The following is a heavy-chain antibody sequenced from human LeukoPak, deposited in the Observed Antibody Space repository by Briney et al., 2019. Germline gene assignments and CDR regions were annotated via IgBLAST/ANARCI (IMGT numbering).Heavy chain of an antibody. V-gene: IGHV4-39*07. CDR1: GGSISSSSYY. CDR3: AREWHHVFDY. J-gene: IGHJ4*02. Sequence: ASETLSLTCTVSGGSISSSSYYWGWIRQPPGKGLEWIGCIYYSGSTYYNPSLKSRVTISVDTSKNQFSLRLSSVTAADTAIYYCAREWHHVFDYWGQGILVTVSS. D-gene: IGHD5-12*01. CDR2: IYYSGST.